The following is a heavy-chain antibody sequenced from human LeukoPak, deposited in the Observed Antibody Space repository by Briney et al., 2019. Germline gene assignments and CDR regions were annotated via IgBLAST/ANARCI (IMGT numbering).Heavy chain of an antibody. Sequence: SETLSLTCTVSGGSISSNRPYWGWIRQPPGKGLEWIGSIYYSGSAYYNPSLKSRVTITVDTSKNQSSLKLSSVTAADTAVYYCARSRTGTTLDYWGQGTLVTVSS. CDR2: IYYSGSA. CDR3: ARSRTGTTLDY. D-gene: IGHD1-1*01. J-gene: IGHJ4*02. CDR1: GGSISSNRPY. V-gene: IGHV4-39*01.